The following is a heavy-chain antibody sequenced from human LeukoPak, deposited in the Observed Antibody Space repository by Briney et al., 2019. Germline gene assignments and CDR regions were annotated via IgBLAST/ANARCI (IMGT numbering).Heavy chain of an antibody. CDR2: MSPNSGNT. J-gene: IGHJ4*02. CDR3: VRGEGILGPY. V-gene: IGHV1-8*01. D-gene: IGHD1-26*01. CDR1: GYTFNNFD. Sequence: ASVKVSCKTSGYTFNNFDINWVRQATGQGLEWMGWMSPNSGNTAYAQKFQGRVTMTSDTSISTAYMELSSLTSDDTAVYYCVRGEGILGPYWGQGTLVTVSS.